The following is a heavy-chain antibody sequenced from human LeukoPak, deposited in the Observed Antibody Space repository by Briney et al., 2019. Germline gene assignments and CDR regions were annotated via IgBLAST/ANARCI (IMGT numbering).Heavy chain of an antibody. Sequence: GRSLGLSCAASGFTVSNTFMSWVRQAPGKGLEWVANIKQDGSEKYYVDSVKGRFTISRDNAKNSLYLQMNSLRAEDTAVYYCARFIAVAGSYYYYYYMDVWGKGTTVTVSS. V-gene: IGHV3-7*01. CDR3: ARFIAVAGSYYYYYYMDV. J-gene: IGHJ6*03. CDR1: GFTVSNTF. CDR2: IKQDGSEK. D-gene: IGHD6-19*01.